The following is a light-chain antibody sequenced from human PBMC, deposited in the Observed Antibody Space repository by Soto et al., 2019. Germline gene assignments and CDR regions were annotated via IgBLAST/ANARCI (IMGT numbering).Light chain of an antibody. J-gene: IGKJ3*01. CDR2: DAS. CDR3: QQRSNWIFT. V-gene: IGKV3-11*01. Sequence: EILMTQSPATLSVSPGERATLSCRASQSVDSNLAWYQQKPGQAPRLLIYDASNRATGIPARFSGSGSGTDFTLTISSLEPEDFAVYYCQQRSNWIFTFGPGTKVDIK. CDR1: QSVDSN.